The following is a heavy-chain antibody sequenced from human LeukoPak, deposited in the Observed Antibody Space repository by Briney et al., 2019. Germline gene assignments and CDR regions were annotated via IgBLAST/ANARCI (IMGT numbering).Heavy chain of an antibody. J-gene: IGHJ3*02. CDR2: INHSGST. D-gene: IGHD5-24*01. V-gene: IGHV4-34*01. CDR3: ARGNGVATTPRYAFDI. CDR1: GGSISSYY. Sequence: PSETLSLTCTVSGGSISSYYWSWIRQPPGKGLEWIGEINHSGSTNYNPSLKSRVTISVDTSKNQFSLKLSSVTAADTAVYYCARGNGVATTPRYAFDIWGQGTMVTVSS.